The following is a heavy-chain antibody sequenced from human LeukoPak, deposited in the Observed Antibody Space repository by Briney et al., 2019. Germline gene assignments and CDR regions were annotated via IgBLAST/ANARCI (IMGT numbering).Heavy chain of an antibody. D-gene: IGHD6-13*01. CDR1: GGSISSYY. CDR2: IYYSGST. V-gene: IGHV4-59*08. Sequence: SETLSLTCNVSGGSISSYYWSWIRQPPGKGLEWIGYIYYSGSTNYNPSLKSRVAISVDASKNQFSLKLSSVTAADTAVYYCARQGGYSSSPDYWGQGTLVTVSS. CDR3: ARQGGYSSSPDY. J-gene: IGHJ4*02.